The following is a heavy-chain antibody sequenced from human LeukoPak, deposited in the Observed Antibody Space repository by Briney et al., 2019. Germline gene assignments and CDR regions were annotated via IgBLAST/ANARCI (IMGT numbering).Heavy chain of an antibody. D-gene: IGHD1-26*01. V-gene: IGHV3-21*04. Sequence: PGGSLRLSCAASGFTFSSYSMNWVRQAPGKGLEWVSSISSSSSYIYYADSVKGRFTISRDKSKNTLYLQMNSLRAEDTAVYYCARYSGSYPYYLDYWGQGTLVTVSS. CDR1: GFTFSSYS. CDR2: ISSSSSYI. CDR3: ARYSGSYPYYLDY. J-gene: IGHJ4*02.